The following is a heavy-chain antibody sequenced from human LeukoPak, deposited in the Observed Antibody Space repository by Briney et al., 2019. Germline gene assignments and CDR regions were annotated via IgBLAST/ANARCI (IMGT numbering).Heavy chain of an antibody. CDR3: ARGGLGGMTTVVLDAFDI. CDR2: IIPILGIA. V-gene: IGHV1-69*04. D-gene: IGHD4-23*01. Sequence: ASVKVSCKASGGTFSSYAISWVRQAPGQGLEWMGRIIPILGIANYAQKFQGRVTITADTSTNTAYMDLRSLRSDDTAVYYCARGGLGGMTTVVLDAFDIWGQGTMVTVSS. J-gene: IGHJ3*02. CDR1: GGTFSSYA.